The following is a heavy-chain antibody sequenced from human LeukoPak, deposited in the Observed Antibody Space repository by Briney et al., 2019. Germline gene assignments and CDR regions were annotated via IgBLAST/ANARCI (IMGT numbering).Heavy chain of an antibody. CDR2: IKQDGSEK. J-gene: IGHJ4*02. Sequence: PGGSLRLSCAASGFTFSSYWMSWFRQAPGKGLECVANIKQDGSEKYYVDSVKGRFTISRDNAKSSLYLQMTSLRAEDTAVYYCARTTQRGTGVDYWGQGTLVTVSS. V-gene: IGHV3-7*01. CDR1: GFTFSSYW. CDR3: ARTTQRGTGVDY. D-gene: IGHD3-10*01.